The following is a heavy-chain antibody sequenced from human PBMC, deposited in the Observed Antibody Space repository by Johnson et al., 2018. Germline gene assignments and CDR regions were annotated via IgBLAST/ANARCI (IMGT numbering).Heavy chain of an antibody. D-gene: IGHD6-13*01. CDR1: GFTFSDYY. Sequence: VQLVESGGGLVKXGGSMRLSCAGSGFTFSDYYMSWIRQAPGKGLECVAYISSSSSAIYYGDSVKGRFTISRGNAKNLLNLQMNSLRGEETAGYHSVRASSSCGYYFYYYYMDGGGNGTTVTVSS. J-gene: IGHJ6*03. CDR2: ISSSSSAI. V-gene: IGHV3-11*04. CDR3: VRASSSCGYYFYYYYMDG.